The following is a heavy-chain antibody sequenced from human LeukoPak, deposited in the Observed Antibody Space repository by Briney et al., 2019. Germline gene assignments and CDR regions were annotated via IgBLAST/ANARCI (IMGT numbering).Heavy chain of an antibody. J-gene: IGHJ4*02. CDR2: IRYDGSNK. D-gene: IGHD5-18*01. Sequence: GGSLRLSCAASGFTFSSYGMHWVRQAPGKGLEWVAFIRYDGSNKYYADSVKGRFTISRDNSKNTLYLQMNSLRAEDTAVYYCAKDSPIQLWFMYYFDYWGQGTLVTVSS. V-gene: IGHV3-30*02. CDR1: GFTFSSYG. CDR3: AKDSPIQLWFMYYFDY.